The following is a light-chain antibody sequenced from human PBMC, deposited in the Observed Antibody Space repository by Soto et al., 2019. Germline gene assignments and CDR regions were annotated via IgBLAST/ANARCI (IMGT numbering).Light chain of an antibody. CDR3: QVWDSSTARV. Sequence: SYELTQPLSVSVALGQTARITCGGNNLGSKNVPWYQQKPGQAPVLVIYRDSNRPSGIPERFSGSNSVNTATLTISRAQAGDEADYYFQVWDSSTARVFGGGTKLTV. CDR2: RDS. CDR1: NLGSKN. V-gene: IGLV3-9*01. J-gene: IGLJ3*02.